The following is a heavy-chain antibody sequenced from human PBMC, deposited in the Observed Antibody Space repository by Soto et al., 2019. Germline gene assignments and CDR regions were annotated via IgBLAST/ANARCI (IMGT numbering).Heavy chain of an antibody. CDR1: RFTFSSYA. CDR3: ATDPNGDYIGAFDN. J-gene: IGHJ3*02. V-gene: IGHV3-23*01. CDR2: ITGSGGST. D-gene: IGHD4-17*01. Sequence: EVQLLESRGGLVPPGGSLRLSCAASRFTFSSYAMTWARQAPGKGLEWVSSITGSGGSTKYADSVKGRFTISRDNSKNTLYLQMDSLRADDTAVYYCATDPNGDYIGAFDNWGQGTMVTVSS.